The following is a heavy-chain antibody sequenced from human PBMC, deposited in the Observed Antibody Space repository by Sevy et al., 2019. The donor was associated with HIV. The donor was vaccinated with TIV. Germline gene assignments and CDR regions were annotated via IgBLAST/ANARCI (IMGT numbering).Heavy chain of an antibody. V-gene: IGHV4-59*08. CDR1: DDSINSYS. Sequence: SETLSLTCSVSDDSINSYSWSWIRQPPGKGLQWIGYIYNNIGSTSYNPSRTSRVTISVDTSKNQFSLKLTSVTAADTAVYYCARGAVVIGTAATPVLDFWGQGSLVTVSS. CDR3: ARGAVVIGTAATPVLDF. CDR2: IYNNIGST. D-gene: IGHD6-13*01. J-gene: IGHJ4*02.